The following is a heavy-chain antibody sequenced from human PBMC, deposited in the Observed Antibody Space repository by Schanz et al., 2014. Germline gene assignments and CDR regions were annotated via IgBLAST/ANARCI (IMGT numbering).Heavy chain of an antibody. CDR2: INGYNGHT. Sequence: QVQLVQSGAEVKKPGPSVKVSCKLSGGTFSSYTISWMRQSPGQGLEWMGWINGYNGHTLYAEKFQGRVTMTTDTSASTSFMELTSLRCDDTAVYYCARDFSAYVGNDFDYWGQGTLVTVSS. CDR1: GGTFSSYT. J-gene: IGHJ4*02. CDR3: ARDFSAYVGNDFDY. V-gene: IGHV1-18*01. D-gene: IGHD5-12*01.